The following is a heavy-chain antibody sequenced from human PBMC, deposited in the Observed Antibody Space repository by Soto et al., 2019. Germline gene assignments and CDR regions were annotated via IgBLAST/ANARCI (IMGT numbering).Heavy chain of an antibody. J-gene: IGHJ6*02. CDR1: GFTFSTYS. CDR2: ISSSSSTL. Sequence: EVQLVESGGGLVQPGGSLRLSCAASGFTFSTYSMNWVRQAPGKGLEWLSYISSSSSTLYYADSVKGRFTISRDNAKNSLYLQMNSLGAEDTAVYYCARESWFGQDYGMDVWGQGTTVIVSS. V-gene: IGHV3-48*01. D-gene: IGHD3-10*01. CDR3: ARESWFGQDYGMDV.